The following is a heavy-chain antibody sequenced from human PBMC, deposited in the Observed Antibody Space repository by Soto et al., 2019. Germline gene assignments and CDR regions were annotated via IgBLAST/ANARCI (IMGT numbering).Heavy chain of an antibody. CDR2: INPNSGGT. CDR3: ASRKRRNDHFYGMDV. V-gene: IGHV1-2*02. D-gene: IGHD1-1*01. Sequence: SSVKVSCKASGYTFTGYYMHWVRQAPGQGLEWMGWINPNSGGTNYAQKFQGRVTMTRDTSISTAYMELSRLRSDDTAVYYCASRKRRNDHFYGMDVRGEGTKVTVS. J-gene: IGHJ6*02. CDR1: GYTFTGYY.